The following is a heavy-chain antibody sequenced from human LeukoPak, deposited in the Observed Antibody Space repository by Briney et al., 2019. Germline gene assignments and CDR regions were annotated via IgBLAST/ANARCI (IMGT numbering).Heavy chain of an antibody. CDR3: AKMVVDDHIPPTGSN. CDR2: IIGSGDRT. V-gene: IGHV3-23*01. Sequence: GSPRLSCAASGFTFGSYGMTWVRQAPGKGLEWVSSIIGSGDRTYIADSVKGRFTISRDNSKNTVYLQMSSLRAEDTAIYYCAKMVVDDHIPPTGSNWGQGTLLTTAS. CDR1: GFTFGSYG. J-gene: IGHJ4*02. D-gene: IGHD2-2*02.